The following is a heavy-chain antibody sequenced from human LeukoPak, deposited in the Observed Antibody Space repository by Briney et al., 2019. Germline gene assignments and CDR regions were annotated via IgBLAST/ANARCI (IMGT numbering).Heavy chain of an antibody. D-gene: IGHD3-10*01. CDR3: ARVSLWFGEHYYFDY. Sequence: SETLSLTCTVSGGSISSSSYYWGWLRQPPGTGLEWIGSIYYSGSTYYNPSLKSRVTISVDTSKNQFSLKLSSVTAADTAVYYCARVSLWFGEHYYFDYWGQGTLVTVSS. V-gene: IGHV4-39*07. J-gene: IGHJ4*02. CDR1: GGSISSSSYY. CDR2: IYYSGST.